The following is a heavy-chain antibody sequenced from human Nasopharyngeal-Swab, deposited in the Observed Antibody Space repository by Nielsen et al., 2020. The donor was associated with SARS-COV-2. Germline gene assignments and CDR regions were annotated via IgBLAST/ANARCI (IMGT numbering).Heavy chain of an antibody. V-gene: IGHV1-69*13. CDR1: GGSFSTYA. J-gene: IGHJ4*02. CDR2: IIPSFSRG. D-gene: IGHD2-15*01. CDR3: ARDVHGGSWVFDY. Sequence: SVKVSCKASGGSFSTYAFSWVRQAPGQGLEWMGGIIPSFSRGNYAQKFQDRVTITADEATSTAYMELSSLRSEDTAVYYWARDVHGGSWVFDYWGQGTLVTVSS.